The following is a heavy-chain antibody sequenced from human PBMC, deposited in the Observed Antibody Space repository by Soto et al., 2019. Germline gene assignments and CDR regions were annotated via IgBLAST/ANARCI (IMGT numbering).Heavy chain of an antibody. V-gene: IGHV1-18*01. CDR1: GYTFSNFG. Sequence: ASVKVSCKASGYTFSNFGLSWVRQAPGQGLEWMGWISGYNGNTNSAQKFQGRVTMTTDTSTSTAYMELRSLRSDDTAVYYCARVLGYNSSWWRHTAFDIWGQGTMVTVSS. J-gene: IGHJ3*02. D-gene: IGHD6-13*01. CDR3: ARVLGYNSSWWRHTAFDI. CDR2: ISGYNGNT.